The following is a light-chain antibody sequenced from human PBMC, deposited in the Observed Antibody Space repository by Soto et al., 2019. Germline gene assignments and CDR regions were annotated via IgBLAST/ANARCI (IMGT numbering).Light chain of an antibody. V-gene: IGLV4-69*01. J-gene: IGLJ3*02. CDR3: QTWGTGFWV. CDR1: SGHSSYA. CDR2: LNSDGSH. Sequence: QSVLTQSPSASASLGASVKLTCTLSSGHSSYAIAWHQQQPEKGPRYLMKLNSDGSHSKGDGIPDRFSGSSSGAERYITISSLQSEDEADYYCQTWGTGFWVFGGGTKVTVL.